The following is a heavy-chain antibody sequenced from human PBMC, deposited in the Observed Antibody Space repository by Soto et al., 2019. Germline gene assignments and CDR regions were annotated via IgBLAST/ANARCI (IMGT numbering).Heavy chain of an antibody. V-gene: IGHV4-30-2*01. J-gene: IGHJ5*02. D-gene: IGHD2-8*01. CDR3: ARGYCTNGVCYTPWFDP. CDR1: GGSISSGGYS. Sequence: PSETLSLTCAVSGGSISSGGYSWSWIRQPPGKGLEWIGYIYHSGSTYYNPSLKSRVTISVDRSKNQFSLKLSSVTAADTAVYYCARGYCTNGVCYTPWFDPWGQGTLVTVSS. CDR2: IYHSGST.